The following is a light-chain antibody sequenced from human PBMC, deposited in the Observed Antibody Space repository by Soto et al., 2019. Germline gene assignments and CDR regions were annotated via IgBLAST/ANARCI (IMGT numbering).Light chain of an antibody. Sequence: QSVLTQPPSASGTPGQRVTISCSGSRSNIGDNTVNWYQQFPGTAPKLLIYSDNQRPSGVPDRFSGSKSGTSASLAISGLQSEDEADYYCATWDDSLDGRVFGGGTKLTVL. CDR1: RSNIGDNT. CDR3: ATWDDSLDGRV. V-gene: IGLV1-44*01. CDR2: SDN. J-gene: IGLJ3*02.